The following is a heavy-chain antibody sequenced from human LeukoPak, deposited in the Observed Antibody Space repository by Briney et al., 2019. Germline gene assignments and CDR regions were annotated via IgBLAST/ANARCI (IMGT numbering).Heavy chain of an antibody. V-gene: IGHV4-31*03. CDR3: ARHPTGGPFDY. CDR1: GGSISSGGYC. CDR2: IYYSGST. D-gene: IGHD4-23*01. J-gene: IGHJ4*02. Sequence: SETLSLTCTVSGGSISSGGYCWSWIRQHPGKGLEWIGYIYYSGSTYYNPSLKSRVTISVDTSKNQFSLKLSSVTAADTAVYYRARHPTGGPFDYWGQGTLVTVSS.